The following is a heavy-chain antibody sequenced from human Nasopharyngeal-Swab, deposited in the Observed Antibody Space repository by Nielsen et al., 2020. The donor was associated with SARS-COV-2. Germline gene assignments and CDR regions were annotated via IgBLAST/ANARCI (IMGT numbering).Heavy chain of an antibody. Sequence: GGSLRLSCAASGFVFSSVWMSWVRQAPGKGLEWVGRIKRKADGGTVEYATAVRGRFSISRDDSRNTLSLQMNRLKTEDTAVYYCTTLHRTGWFWGQGTLVTVSS. CDR2: IKRKADGGTV. V-gene: IGHV3-15*01. D-gene: IGHD6-19*01. CDR1: GFVFSSVW. CDR3: TTLHRTGWF. J-gene: IGHJ4*02.